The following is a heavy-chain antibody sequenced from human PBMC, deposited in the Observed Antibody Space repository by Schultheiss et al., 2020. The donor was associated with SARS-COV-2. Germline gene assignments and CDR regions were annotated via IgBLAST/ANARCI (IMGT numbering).Heavy chain of an antibody. D-gene: IGHD3-3*01. Sequence: KISCKASGGTFSSYAISWVRQAPGQGLEWMGGIIPIFGTANYAQKIQGRVTITADESTSTAYMELSSLRSEDTAVYYCARDRYDFWSGYVSYWYFDLWGRGTLVTVSS. J-gene: IGHJ2*01. CDR1: GGTFSSYA. V-gene: IGHV1-69*01. CDR3: ARDRYDFWSGYVSYWYFDL. CDR2: IIPIFGTA.